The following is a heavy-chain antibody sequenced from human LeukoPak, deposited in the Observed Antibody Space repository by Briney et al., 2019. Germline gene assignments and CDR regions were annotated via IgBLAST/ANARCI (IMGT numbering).Heavy chain of an antibody. V-gene: IGHV5-51*01. D-gene: IGHD4-17*01. CDR1: GYSFTGYW. CDR3: ARHYPGGDYFIDY. CDR2: IYPDDSET. J-gene: IGHJ4*02. Sequence: GESLKISCKGSGYSFTGYWIGWVRQMPGKGLVWVGIIYPDDSETRYSPSFQDQVTISADKSISTAYLQWSSLKASDTAMYYCARHYPGGDYFIDYWGQGTLVTVSS.